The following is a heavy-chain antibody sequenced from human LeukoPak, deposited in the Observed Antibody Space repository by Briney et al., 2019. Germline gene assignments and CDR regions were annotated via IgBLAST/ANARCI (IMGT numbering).Heavy chain of an antibody. CDR3: ARPRGGVRFLEWLLSQTWGYYYGMDV. V-gene: IGHV1-69*13. CDR2: IIPIFGTA. Sequence: GASVKVSCKASGGTFSSYAISWVRQAPGQGLEWMGGIIPIFGTANYAQKFQGRVTITADESTSTAYMELSSLRSEDTAVYYCARPRGGVRFLEWLLSQTWGYYYGMDVWGQGTTVTVSS. CDR1: GGTFSSYA. J-gene: IGHJ6*02. D-gene: IGHD3-3*01.